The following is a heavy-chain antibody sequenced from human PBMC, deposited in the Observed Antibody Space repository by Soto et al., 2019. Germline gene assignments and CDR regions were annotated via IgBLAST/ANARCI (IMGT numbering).Heavy chain of an antibody. CDR1: GGSISSGGYY. CDR2: IYYSGST. V-gene: IGHV4-31*03. CDR3: ARELITMVRGVTVWFDP. Sequence: PSETLSLTCTVSGGSISSGGYYWSWIRQHPGKGLEWIGYIYYSGSTYYNPSLKSRVTISVDTSKNQFSLKLSSVTAADTAVYYCARELITMVRGVTVWFDPWGQGTLVTVSS. D-gene: IGHD3-10*01. J-gene: IGHJ5*02.